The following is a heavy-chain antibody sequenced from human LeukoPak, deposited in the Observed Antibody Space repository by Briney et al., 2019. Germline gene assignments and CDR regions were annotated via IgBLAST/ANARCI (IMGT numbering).Heavy chain of an antibody. CDR1: GYTFTGYY. D-gene: IGHD6-6*01. Sequence: ASVKVSCKASGYTFTGYYMHWVRQAPGQGLEWMGWINPNNGGTNYAQKFQGRVTMTRDTSISTVYMELSRLRYDDTAVYYCARVLGYSSSPPWGYWGRGTLVTVSS. CDR2: INPNNGGT. J-gene: IGHJ4*02. V-gene: IGHV1-2*02. CDR3: ARVLGYSSSPPWGY.